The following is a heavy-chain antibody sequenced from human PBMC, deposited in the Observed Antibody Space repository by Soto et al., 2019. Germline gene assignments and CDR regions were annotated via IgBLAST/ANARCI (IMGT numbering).Heavy chain of an antibody. CDR3: ARGWYYFDV. J-gene: IGHJ4*02. Sequence: SETLSFTCDVSVEPMTGGYYWGWIRQSPGKGLEWIGSIYYGGTTYYNPSLRSRLAISIDTSKNQFSLRLSSVTAADTALYYCARGWYYFDVWGQGSLVTVSS. CDR2: IYYGGTT. CDR1: VEPMTGGYY. V-gene: IGHV4-38-2*01. D-gene: IGHD2-15*01.